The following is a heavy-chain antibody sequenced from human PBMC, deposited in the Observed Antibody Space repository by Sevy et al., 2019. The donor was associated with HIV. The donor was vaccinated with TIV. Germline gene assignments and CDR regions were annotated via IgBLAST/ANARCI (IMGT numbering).Heavy chain of an antibody. Sequence: GGSLRLSCAASGFTFTNYWMHWVRQAPGKGLVWVSRINSDGSITTYAHSVKGRFTISRDNAKNTLYLQMNSLRAEDTAVYYCVYYDFWSGSSEYYMDVWGKGTTFTVSS. J-gene: IGHJ6*03. CDR2: INSDGSIT. CDR1: GFTFTNYW. D-gene: IGHD3-3*01. CDR3: VYYDFWSGSSEYYMDV. V-gene: IGHV3-74*01.